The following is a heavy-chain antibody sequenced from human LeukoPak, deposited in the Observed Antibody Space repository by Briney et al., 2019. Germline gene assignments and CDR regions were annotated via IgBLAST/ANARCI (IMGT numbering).Heavy chain of an antibody. CDR3: ARHRYYYETSGYAFES. CDR1: GYSVSNGYY. V-gene: IGHV4-38-2*01. D-gene: IGHD3-22*01. CDR2: IFHRGNT. Sequence: SSETLSLTCAVSGYSVSNGYYWGWIRQPPGKGLEWIGNIFHRGNTYYNTSLKSRVTISLDTSKNQFSLKLNSVTAADTAVYYCARHRYYYETSGYAFESWGQGSLVTVSS. J-gene: IGHJ4*02.